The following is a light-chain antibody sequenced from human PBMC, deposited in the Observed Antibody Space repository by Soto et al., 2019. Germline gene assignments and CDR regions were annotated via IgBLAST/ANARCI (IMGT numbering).Light chain of an antibody. J-gene: IGKJ5*01. Sequence: DVVMTQSPLSLPVTLGQPASISCRSSQSLVYSDGNTYFSWFQQRPGRSPRRLIYKVPNRAAGVPARISGSGSGTDLALQISRVESEDVGLYSYIEGKHWQITVGQVTRLESK. CDR2: KVP. V-gene: IGKV2-30*01. CDR1: QSLVYSDGNTY. CDR3: IEGKHWQIT.